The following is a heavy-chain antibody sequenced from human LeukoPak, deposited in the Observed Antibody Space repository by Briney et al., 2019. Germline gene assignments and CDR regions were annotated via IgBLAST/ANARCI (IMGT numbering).Heavy chain of an antibody. D-gene: IGHD3-22*01. CDR1: GGSFSGYY. Sequence: PSETLSLTCAVYGGSFSGYYWSWIRQPPGKGLEWIGEINHSGSTNYNPSLKSRVTISVDTSKNQFSLKLSSVTAADTAVYYCATSLYYYDRSLYYFDYWGQGTLVTVSS. J-gene: IGHJ4*02. CDR2: INHSGST. V-gene: IGHV4-34*01. CDR3: ATSLYYYDRSLYYFDY.